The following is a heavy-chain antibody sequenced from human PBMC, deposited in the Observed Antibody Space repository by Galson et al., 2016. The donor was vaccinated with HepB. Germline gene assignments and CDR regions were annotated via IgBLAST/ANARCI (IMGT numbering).Heavy chain of an antibody. V-gene: IGHV3-64*01. CDR1: GFTFSSYG. CDR2: ISSNGGNI. D-gene: IGHD6-19*01. J-gene: IGHJ5*02. CDR3: ARDRSSGSYGFGWFDP. Sequence: SLRLSCAASGFTFSSYGMHWVRQAPGKGLEYVSAISSNGGNIYYANSVKDRFTIYRDNSKNTLYLQMGSLRAEDMAVYYCARDRSSGSYGFGWFDPWGQGTLVTVSS.